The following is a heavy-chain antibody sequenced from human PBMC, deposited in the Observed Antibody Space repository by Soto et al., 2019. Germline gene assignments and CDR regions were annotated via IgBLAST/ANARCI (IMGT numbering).Heavy chain of an antibody. J-gene: IGHJ4*02. CDR3: ARDEGKTDY. CDR2: IYSVGST. Sequence: EVQLVESGGGLIQPGGSLRLSCAASGFTVSINFEIWVRQAPGKGLECVSIIYSVGSTYDSDSVEVRFTIYRDTSENMLYLQMNSLRAEDTAMYDCARDEGKTDYWGQGTLVTVSS. V-gene: IGHV3-53*02. CDR1: GFTVSINF.